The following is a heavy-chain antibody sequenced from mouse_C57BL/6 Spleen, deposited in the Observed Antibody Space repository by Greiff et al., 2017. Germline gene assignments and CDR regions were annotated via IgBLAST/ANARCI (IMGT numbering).Heavy chain of an antibody. J-gene: IGHJ4*01. CDR2: IWTGGGT. Sequence: VKLQESGPGLVAPSQSLSITCTVSGFSLTSYAISWVRQPPGKGLEWLGVIWTGGGTNYNSALMSRLSISKDNSKSQVFLKMNRLQTDDTARYXCAKNGDLEGLDYWGQGTSVTVSA. CDR1: GFSLTSYA. CDR3: AKNGDLEGLDY. V-gene: IGHV2-9-1*01.